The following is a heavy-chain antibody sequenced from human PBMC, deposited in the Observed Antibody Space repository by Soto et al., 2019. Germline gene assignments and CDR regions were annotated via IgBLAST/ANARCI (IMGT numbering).Heavy chain of an antibody. Sequence: PSLTLSVTCTVAGGSISSSSYYWGWIRQPPGKGLEWIGSIYYSGSTYYNPSLKSRVTISVDTSKNQFSLKLSSVTAADTAVYYCARHQSHSSSYVDPWGQGTLVTVSS. D-gene: IGHD6-13*01. V-gene: IGHV4-39*01. CDR1: GGSISSSSYY. J-gene: IGHJ5*02. CDR2: IYYSGST. CDR3: ARHQSHSSSYVDP.